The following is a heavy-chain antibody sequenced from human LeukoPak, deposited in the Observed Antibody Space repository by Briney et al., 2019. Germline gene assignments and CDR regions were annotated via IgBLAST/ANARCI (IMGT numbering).Heavy chain of an antibody. D-gene: IGHD2-15*01. CDR2: INAGDGNT. Sequence: GASVKVSCKTSGYTFTTYAMYWVRQAPGQRLEWMGWINAGDGNTKYSQKFQGRVTITRDTSASTAYMELSSLRSEDTAVYYCARGDCSGGSCWNYLDDWGQGTLVTVSS. J-gene: IGHJ4*02. CDR1: GYTFTTYA. CDR3: ARGDCSGGSCWNYLDD. V-gene: IGHV1-3*01.